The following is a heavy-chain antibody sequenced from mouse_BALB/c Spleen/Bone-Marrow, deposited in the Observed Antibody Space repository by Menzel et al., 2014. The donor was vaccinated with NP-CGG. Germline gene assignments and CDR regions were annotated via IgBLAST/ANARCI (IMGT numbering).Heavy chain of an antibody. Sequence: EVQLQQSGAELVKPGASGKLSCTASGFNIKDTYMHWVKQRPEQGLEWIGRIDPANGNTKYDPKFQGKATITADTSSNTAYLLLSTLTSEDTALCCCALYYDGSSGFAYWGQGPLVTVSP. V-gene: IGHV14-3*02. D-gene: IGHD1-1*01. CDR3: ALYYDGSSGFAY. J-gene: IGHJ3*01. CDR1: GFNIKDTY. CDR2: IDPANGNT.